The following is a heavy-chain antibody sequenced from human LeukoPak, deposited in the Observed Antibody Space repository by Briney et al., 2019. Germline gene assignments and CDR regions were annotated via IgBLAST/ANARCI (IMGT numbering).Heavy chain of an antibody. J-gene: IGHJ4*02. CDR2: ISGSGDST. D-gene: IGHD6-19*01. CDR3: AKMVGSSGWYFDY. Sequence: GGSLRLSCAASGFTFSSYAMNWVRQAPGKGLEWVSGISGSGDSTYYADSVKGRFTLSRDNSKNTIYLQINSLRAEDTAVYYCAKMVGSSGWYFDYWGQGTLVTVSS. CDR1: GFTFSSYA. V-gene: IGHV3-23*01.